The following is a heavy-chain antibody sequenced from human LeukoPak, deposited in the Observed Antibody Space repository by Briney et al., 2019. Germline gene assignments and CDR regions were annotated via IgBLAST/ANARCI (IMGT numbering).Heavy chain of an antibody. J-gene: IGHJ6*02. Sequence: GGSLRLSCAASGFTFSSYAMPWVRQAPGKGLEWVAVISYDGSDKYYADSVKGRFTISRDNSKNTLYLQMNSLRAEDTAVYYCARDPALVVPAAEYYYYGMDVWGQGTTVTVSS. D-gene: IGHD2-2*01. CDR3: ARDPALVVPAAEYYYYGMDV. CDR2: ISYDGSDK. V-gene: IGHV3-30-3*01. CDR1: GFTFSSYA.